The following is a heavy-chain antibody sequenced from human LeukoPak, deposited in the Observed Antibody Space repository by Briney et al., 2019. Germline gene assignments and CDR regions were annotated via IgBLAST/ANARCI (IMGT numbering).Heavy chain of an antibody. Sequence: GGSLRLSCAASGFTFSSYSMNWVRQAPGKGLEWVSSISSSSSYIYYADSVKGRFTISRDNAKNSLYLQMNSLRAEDTAVYYCARDALAIVFDGCTPWYYYYMDVWGKGTTVTIS. CDR1: GFTFSSYS. D-gene: IGHD4-23*01. CDR3: ARDALAIVFDGCTPWYYYYMDV. J-gene: IGHJ6*03. V-gene: IGHV3-21*01. CDR2: ISSSSSYI.